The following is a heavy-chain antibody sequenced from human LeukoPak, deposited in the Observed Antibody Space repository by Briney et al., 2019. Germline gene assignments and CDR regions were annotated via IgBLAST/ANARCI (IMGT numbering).Heavy chain of an antibody. V-gene: IGHV4-34*01. J-gene: IGHJ6*04. CDR1: GGSFSGYY. D-gene: IGHD2-2*01. CDR3: ARGMKANFSSTSCAQAMVDV. CDR2: VNHSGST. Sequence: SETLSLTCAVYGGSFSGYYWSWIRQPPGKGLEWIGEVNHSGSTNYNPSLKSGVTISLDTSQNQFSLKRSSVTVGDTAVYYWARGMKANFSSTSCAQAMVDVWGKGTTVTVSS.